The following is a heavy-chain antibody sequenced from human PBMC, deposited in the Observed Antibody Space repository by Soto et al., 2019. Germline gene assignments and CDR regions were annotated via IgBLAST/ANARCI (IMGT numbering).Heavy chain of an antibody. D-gene: IGHD2-15*01. Sequence: SETLSLTCAVYGGSFSGYYWSWIRQPPGKGLEWIGEINHSGSTNYNPSLKSRVTISVDTSKNQFSLKLSSVTAADTAVYYCARDCSGGSCYGGFGPWGQGTLVTVSS. CDR1: GGSFSGYY. CDR3: ARDCSGGSCYGGFGP. V-gene: IGHV4-34*01. CDR2: INHSGST. J-gene: IGHJ5*02.